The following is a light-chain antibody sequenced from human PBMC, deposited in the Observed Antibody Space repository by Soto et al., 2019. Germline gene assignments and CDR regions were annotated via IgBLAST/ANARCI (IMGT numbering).Light chain of an antibody. Sequence: DIVMTQSPDSLTVSLGERATINCKSSQSVLSTSDNKNYLAWFQQTPGQPPKLLIYSASTRESGVPDRFSGSGSGTDFTLTISSLQAEDVAVYYCQHYYSSPLTFGGGTKVEIK. CDR1: QSVLSTSDNKNY. J-gene: IGKJ4*01. CDR3: QHYYSSPLT. V-gene: IGKV4-1*01. CDR2: SAS.